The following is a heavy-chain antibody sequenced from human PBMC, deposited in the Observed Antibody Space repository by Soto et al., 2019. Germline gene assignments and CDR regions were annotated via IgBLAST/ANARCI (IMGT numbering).Heavy chain of an antibody. CDR3: ARAIAAAGYYYGMDV. CDR2: INHSGST. CDR1: GGSFSGYY. V-gene: IGHV4-34*01. Sequence: QVQLQQWGAGLLKPSETLSLTCAVYGGSFSGYYWSWIRQPPGKGLEWIGEINHSGSTNYNPSLKSRVTISVDTSTNQFSLKLSSVTAADTAVYYCARAIAAAGYYYGMDVWGQGTTVTVSS. D-gene: IGHD6-13*01. J-gene: IGHJ6*02.